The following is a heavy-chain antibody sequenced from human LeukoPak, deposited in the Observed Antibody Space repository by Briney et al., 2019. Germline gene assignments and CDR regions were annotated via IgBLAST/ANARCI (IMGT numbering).Heavy chain of an antibody. V-gene: IGHV3-30*04. J-gene: IGHJ6*02. Sequence: GGSLRLSCAGSGLTFSNYAMYWVRQAPGKGLEWGTVISHDGSNKYYADSVEGRFTISRDDSKNTLYLQMSSVRAEDTAVYYCARVRDVVVAATDYYYYGMDVWGQGTLVTVSS. D-gene: IGHD2-15*01. CDR2: ISHDGSNK. CDR1: GLTFSNYA. CDR3: ARVRDVVVAATDYYYYGMDV.